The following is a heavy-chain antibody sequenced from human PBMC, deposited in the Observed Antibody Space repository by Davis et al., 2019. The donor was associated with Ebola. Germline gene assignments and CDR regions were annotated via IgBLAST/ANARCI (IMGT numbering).Heavy chain of an antibody. CDR3: ARGWLRGGMDV. CDR1: GDSVSTAG. J-gene: IGHJ6*04. CDR2: TYYTSKWYN. D-gene: IGHD5-12*01. V-gene: IGHV6-1*01. Sequence: HSQTLSLTCAISGDSVSTAGWNWIRQSPSRGLEWLGRTYYTSKWYNDYAVSVKSRITINPDTSKNQFSLQLNSVTPEDTAVYYWARGWLRGGMDVWDKGTTVSVSS.